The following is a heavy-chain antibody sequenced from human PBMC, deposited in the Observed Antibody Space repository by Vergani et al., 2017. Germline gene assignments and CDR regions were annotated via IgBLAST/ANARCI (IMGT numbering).Heavy chain of an antibody. CDR3: AKLWHFFDSRADY. CDR1: GFIFSNYG. D-gene: IGHD3-3*02. V-gene: IGHV3-30*02. J-gene: IGHJ4*02. CDR2: IRYDGSNK. Sequence: QVHLVESGGGVVQPGGSLRLSCAASGFIFSNYGMHCVRQAPGKGLEWVAYIRYDGSNKYYKDSVKGRFTISRDNSKRMLYLQMNSLRTEDTAVYYCAKLWHFFDSRADYWGQGILVTVSS.